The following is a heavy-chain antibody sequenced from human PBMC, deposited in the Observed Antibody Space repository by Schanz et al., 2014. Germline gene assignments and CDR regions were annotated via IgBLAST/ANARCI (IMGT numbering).Heavy chain of an antibody. CDR3: ARVLGGDEGLDQ. CDR1: GFIFSNYG. V-gene: IGHV3-7*01. CDR2: INQDGSQK. Sequence: VQLVESGGGVVQRGGSLRLSCAASGFIFSNYGMHWVRQAPGKGLEWVANINQDGSQKYYVDSVKGRFTISRDNPKNSLCLQMNSLRAEDTALYYCARVLGGDEGLDQWGQGTLVTVSS. J-gene: IGHJ4*02. D-gene: IGHD4-17*01.